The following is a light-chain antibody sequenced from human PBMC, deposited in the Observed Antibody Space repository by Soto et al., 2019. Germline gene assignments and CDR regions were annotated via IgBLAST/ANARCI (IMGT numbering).Light chain of an antibody. J-gene: IGKJ2*01. CDR3: QQYNNWRPYT. CDR1: QSISSN. CDR2: GAS. V-gene: IGKV3-15*01. Sequence: EIVMTQSPATLSVSPGERATLSCRASQSISSNLAWYQRRPGQAPRLLIYGASARATGTPARFSGSGSGTEFTLTISSLQSEDFAVYYCQQYNNWRPYTFGQGTKVEIK.